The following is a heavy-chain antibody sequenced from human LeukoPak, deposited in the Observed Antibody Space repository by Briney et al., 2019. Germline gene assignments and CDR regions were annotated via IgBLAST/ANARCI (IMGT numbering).Heavy chain of an antibody. CDR2: TIPIFGTA. CDR3: ARDPYGSGSYTPYNWFDP. D-gene: IGHD3-10*01. J-gene: IGHJ5*02. V-gene: IGHV1-69*13. CDR1: GGTFSSYA. Sequence: GASVKVSCKASGGTFSSYAISWVRQAPGQGLEWMGGTIPIFGTANYAQKFQGRVTITADESTSTAYMELSSLRSEDTAVYYCARDPYGSGSYTPYNWFDPWGQGTLVTVSS.